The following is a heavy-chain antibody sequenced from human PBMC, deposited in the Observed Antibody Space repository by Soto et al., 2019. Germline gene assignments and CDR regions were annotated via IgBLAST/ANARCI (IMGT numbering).Heavy chain of an antibody. V-gene: IGHV3-9*01. CDR2: ISWNSGTI. D-gene: IGHD2-2*01. CDR3: TKGRSTSCFAPVDY. J-gene: IGHJ4*02. Sequence: EVQLVESGGGLVQHGRSLRLSCAASGFIFDDYAMHWVRQAPGKGLEWVSSISWNSGTIVYADSVKGRFTISRDNAKNSLYLQMNSLRTVDTAFYYCTKGRSTSCFAPVDYWGQGTLVTVSS. CDR1: GFIFDDYA.